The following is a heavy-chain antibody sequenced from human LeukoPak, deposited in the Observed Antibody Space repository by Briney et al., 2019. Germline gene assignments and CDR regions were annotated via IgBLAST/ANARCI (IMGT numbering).Heavy chain of an antibody. CDR1: GFFFSAYR. Sequence: PGGSLRLSCATSGFFFSAYRMNWVRQAPGKGLEWVSSIRTGGDYIYYADSVQGRFTISRDNSKKTLYVQMNSLRVEDTAVYFCARWDDLLHFDYWGQGVLVTVSS. CDR3: ARWDDLLHFDY. CDR2: IRTGGDYI. J-gene: IGHJ4*02. D-gene: IGHD3-3*01. V-gene: IGHV3-21*01.